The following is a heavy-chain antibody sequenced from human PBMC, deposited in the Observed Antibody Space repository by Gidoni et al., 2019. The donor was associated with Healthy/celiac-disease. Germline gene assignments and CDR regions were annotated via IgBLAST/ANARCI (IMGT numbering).Heavy chain of an antibody. CDR3: ARGTGIVVVPAWGMDV. CDR1: GGSISSSSYY. D-gene: IGHD2-2*01. CDR2: IDYSGST. Sequence: QLQLQESGPGLVKPSETLSLTCTVPGGSISSSSYYWGWIRKPQGKGLEWIGRIDYSGSTYYNQSLKSRVTISVDTSKNQFSLKLSSVTAADTAVYYCARGTGIVVVPAWGMDVWGQGTTVTVSS. J-gene: IGHJ6*02. V-gene: IGHV4-39*07.